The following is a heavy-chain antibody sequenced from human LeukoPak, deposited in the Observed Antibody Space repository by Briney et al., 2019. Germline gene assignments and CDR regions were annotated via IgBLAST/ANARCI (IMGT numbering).Heavy chain of an antibody. CDR2: LYSGGST. Sequence: TGGSLRLSCAASGFTVGTKYMSWVRQVPGKGLEWVSVLYSGGSTYYADSVKGRFTISRDSATNTLWLQMNSLRAEDTAVYYCARDPASGTSGGYFDNWGQGTLVTVSS. J-gene: IGHJ4*02. CDR1: GFTVGTKY. CDR3: ARDPASGTSGGYFDN. D-gene: IGHD1-26*01. V-gene: IGHV3-66*01.